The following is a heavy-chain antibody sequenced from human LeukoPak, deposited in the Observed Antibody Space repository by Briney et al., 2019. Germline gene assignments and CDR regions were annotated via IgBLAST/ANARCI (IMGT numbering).Heavy chain of an antibody. CDR2: ISSGGANK. V-gene: IGHV3-30*18. CDR3: AKDPDDYGDY. Sequence: PGGSLRLSCAASGFTFSSYGMLWVRQAPGKGLEWVAFISSGGANKYYANSVKGRFTISRDNSKNTLYLQLNSLRGEDTAVYYCAKDPDDYGDYWGQGTLVTVSS. CDR1: GFTFSSYG. J-gene: IGHJ4*02.